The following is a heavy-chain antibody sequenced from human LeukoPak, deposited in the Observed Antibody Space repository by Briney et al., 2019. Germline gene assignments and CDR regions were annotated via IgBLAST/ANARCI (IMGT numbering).Heavy chain of an antibody. CDR2: ISSSSSYI. J-gene: IGHJ5*02. CDR1: GFTFSSYS. CDR3: AREVNDYGAENWFDP. Sequence: GGSLRLSCAASGFTFSSYSMNWVRQAPGKGLEWVSSISSSSSYIYYADSVKGRFTISRDNAKNSLYLQMNSLRAEDTAVYYCAREVNDYGAENWFDPWGQGTLVTVSS. D-gene: IGHD4-17*01. V-gene: IGHV3-21*01.